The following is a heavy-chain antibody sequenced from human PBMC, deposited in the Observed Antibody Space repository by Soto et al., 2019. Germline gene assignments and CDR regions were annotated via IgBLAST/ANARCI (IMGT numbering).Heavy chain of an antibody. CDR1: GYTLTELS. Sequence: ASVKVSCKVSGYTLTELSMHWVRQAPGKGLEWMGGFDPEDGETIYAQKFQGRVTMTEDTSTDTAYMELSSLRSEDTAVYYCATVPIHPWGLQYDAFDIWGQGTMVTVSS. J-gene: IGHJ3*02. CDR2: FDPEDGET. V-gene: IGHV1-24*01. D-gene: IGHD4-4*01. CDR3: ATVPIHPWGLQYDAFDI.